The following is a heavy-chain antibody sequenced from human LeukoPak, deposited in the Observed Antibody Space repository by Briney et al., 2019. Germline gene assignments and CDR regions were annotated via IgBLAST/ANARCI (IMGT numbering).Heavy chain of an antibody. CDR3: ARDRHGGNYPDAFDI. CDR1: GFTFSSYS. Sequence: PGGSLRLSCAASGFTFSSYSMNWVRQAPGKGLEWVSSISSSSSYIYYADSVKGRFTISRDNAKNSLYLQMSSLRAEDTAVYYCARDRHGGNYPDAFDIWGQGTMVTVSS. D-gene: IGHD4/OR15-4a*01. V-gene: IGHV3-21*01. CDR2: ISSSSSYI. J-gene: IGHJ3*02.